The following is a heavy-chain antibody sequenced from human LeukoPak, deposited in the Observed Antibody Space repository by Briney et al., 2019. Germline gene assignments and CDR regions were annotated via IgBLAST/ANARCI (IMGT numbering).Heavy chain of an antibody. J-gene: IGHJ5*02. Sequence: PGGSLRLSCAASGFTFSSYAMSWVRQAPGKGLEWVSAISESGSSTYYGSSSTYYADSVKGRFTISRDNSKNTLYLQMNSLRAEDTAVYYCAKGYGSGSYYSFGFDPWGQRTLVTVSS. CDR3: AKGYGSGSYYSFGFDP. D-gene: IGHD3-10*01. V-gene: IGHV3-23*01. CDR2: ISESGSSTYYGSSST. CDR1: GFTFSSYA.